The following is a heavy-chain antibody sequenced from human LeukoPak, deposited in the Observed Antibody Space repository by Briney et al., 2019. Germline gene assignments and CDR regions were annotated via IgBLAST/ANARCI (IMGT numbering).Heavy chain of an antibody. J-gene: IGHJ6*02. CDR2: IAYDGTNI. CDR3: AREPYDIAGYGMDF. CDR1: HFTFNIYP. D-gene: IGHD3-22*01. Sequence: GGSLRLSCADSHFTFNIYPMQWVRQAPGKVLEWVATIAYDGTNIFYADSVRGRFTISRDNSKSALFLEMNSLRGEDTAVYYCAREPYDIAGYGMDFWGQGTMVTVSS. V-gene: IGHV3-30-3*01.